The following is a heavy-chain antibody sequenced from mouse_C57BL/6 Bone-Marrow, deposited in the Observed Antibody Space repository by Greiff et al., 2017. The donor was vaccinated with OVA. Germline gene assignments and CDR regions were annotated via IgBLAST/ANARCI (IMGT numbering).Heavy chain of an antibody. CDR3: PRAEPPWFAY. V-gene: IGHV5-9-1*02. CDR2: ISSGGDYI. J-gene: IGHJ3*01. Sequence: EVQGVESGEGLVKPGGSLKLSCAASGFTFSSYAMSWVRQTPEKRLEWVAYISSGGDYIYYADTVKGRFTISRDNARNTLYLQMSSLKSEDTAMYYCPRAEPPWFAYWGQGTLVTVSA. CDR1: GFTFSSYA.